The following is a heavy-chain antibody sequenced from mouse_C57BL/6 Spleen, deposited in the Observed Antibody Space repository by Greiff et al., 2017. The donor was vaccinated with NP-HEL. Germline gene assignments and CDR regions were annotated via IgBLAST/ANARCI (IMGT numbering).Heavy chain of an antibody. Sequence: QVQLQQSGAELVMPGASVKLSCKASGYTFTSYWMHWVKQRPGQGLEWIGEIDPSDSYTNYNQKFKGKSTLTVDKSSSTAYMQLSSLTSEDSAVYYCARCYYGPYAMDYWGQGTSVTVSS. CDR1: GYTFTSYW. D-gene: IGHD1-1*01. V-gene: IGHV1-69*01. CDR3: ARCYYGPYAMDY. J-gene: IGHJ4*01. CDR2: IDPSDSYT.